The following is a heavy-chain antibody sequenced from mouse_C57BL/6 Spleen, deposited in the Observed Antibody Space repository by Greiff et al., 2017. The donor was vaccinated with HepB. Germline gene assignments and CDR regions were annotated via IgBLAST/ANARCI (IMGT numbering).Heavy chain of an antibody. CDR2: IRNKANGYTT. J-gene: IGHJ1*03. D-gene: IGHD1-1*01. CDR1: GFTFTDYY. Sequence: EVKLMESGGGLVQPGGSLSLSCAASGFTFTDYYMSWVRQPPGKALEWLGFIRNKANGYTTEYSASVKGRFTISRDNSQSILYLQMNALRAEDSATYYRARYIAVVRYFDVWGTGTTVTVSS. V-gene: IGHV7-3*01. CDR3: ARYIAVVRYFDV.